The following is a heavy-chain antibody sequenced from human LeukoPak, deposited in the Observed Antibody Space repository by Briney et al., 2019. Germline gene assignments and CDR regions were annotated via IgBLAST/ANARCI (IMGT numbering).Heavy chain of an antibody. Sequence: SETLSLTCAVYGGPFSGYYWSWIRQPPGKGLEWIGEINHSGSTNYNPSLKSRVTISVDTSKNQFSLKLSSVTAADTAVYYCARGPLRIVVTYYYYGMDVWGQGTTVTVSS. CDR3: ARGPLRIVVTYYYYGMDV. D-gene: IGHD2-15*01. J-gene: IGHJ6*02. CDR1: GGPFSGYY. V-gene: IGHV4-34*01. CDR2: INHSGST.